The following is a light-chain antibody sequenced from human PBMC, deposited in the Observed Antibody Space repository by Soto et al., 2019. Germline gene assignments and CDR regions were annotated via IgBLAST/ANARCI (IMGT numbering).Light chain of an antibody. CDR3: SSFTRSSTFV. V-gene: IGLV2-14*01. Sequence: QSALTQPASVSGSPGQSITISCTGTNSDYVSWYQQYAGKAPKLMIFEVTNRPSGVSDRFSGSKSGNTVSLTISGLQAEDEADYYCSSFTRSSTFVFGTGTKLTVL. J-gene: IGLJ1*01. CDR1: NSDY. CDR2: EVT.